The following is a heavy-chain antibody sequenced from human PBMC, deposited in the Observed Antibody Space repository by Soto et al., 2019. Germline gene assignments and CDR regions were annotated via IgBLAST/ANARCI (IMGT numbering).Heavy chain of an antibody. CDR3: ARGGQLYYDFWSGTYYFDY. Sequence: TLSLTCTVSGGSISTSGNYWGWIRQSPGKGLEWIGGFFYSGTTYYNPSLKSRVTISVDTSKNQFSLKLSSVTAADTAVYYCARGGQLYYDFWSGTYYFDYWGQGTLVTVSS. D-gene: IGHD3-3*01. CDR1: GGSISTSGNY. CDR2: FFYSGTT. J-gene: IGHJ4*02. V-gene: IGHV4-39*01.